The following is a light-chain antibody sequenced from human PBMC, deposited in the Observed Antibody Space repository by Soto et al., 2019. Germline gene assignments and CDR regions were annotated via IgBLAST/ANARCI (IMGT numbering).Light chain of an antibody. CDR3: QQYGRSPRT. V-gene: IGKV3-20*01. Sequence: EIVLTQSPGTLSLSPGERATLSCRASQSVSSSYLAWYQQKPCQAPRLLMSDASTRATGIPDRFSGSGSGTDFTLTINRLEPDDFAVYYCQQYGRSPRTFGQGTKLEIQ. J-gene: IGKJ2*02. CDR1: QSVSSSY. CDR2: DAS.